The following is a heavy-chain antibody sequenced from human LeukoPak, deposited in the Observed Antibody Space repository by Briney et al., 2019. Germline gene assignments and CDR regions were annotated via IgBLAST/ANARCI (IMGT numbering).Heavy chain of an antibody. CDR2: INPSGGST. CDR3: ARSYSSGWDY. D-gene: IGHD6-19*01. CDR1: GYTFITYG. Sequence: GASVKVSCKASGYTFITYGITWVRQAPGQGLEWMGIINPSGGSTNYAQKFQGRVTMTRDTSTSTVYMELSSLRSEDTAVYYCARSYSSGWDYWGQGTLVTVSS. V-gene: IGHV1-46*01. J-gene: IGHJ4*02.